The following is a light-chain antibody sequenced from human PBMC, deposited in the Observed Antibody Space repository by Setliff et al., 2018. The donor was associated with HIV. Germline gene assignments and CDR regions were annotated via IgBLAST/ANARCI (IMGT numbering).Light chain of an antibody. Sequence: QSALAQPASVSGSPGQSITISCTGTRSDVGAYNYVSWYQQHPDKAPKLLIYEVTNRPSGVSNRFSGSKSGTTASLTISGLQAEDEAVYFCSSYRGGSTLFVLGPGTKVTV. CDR1: RSDVGAYNY. CDR2: EVT. V-gene: IGLV2-14*01. CDR3: SSYRGGSTLFV. J-gene: IGLJ1*01.